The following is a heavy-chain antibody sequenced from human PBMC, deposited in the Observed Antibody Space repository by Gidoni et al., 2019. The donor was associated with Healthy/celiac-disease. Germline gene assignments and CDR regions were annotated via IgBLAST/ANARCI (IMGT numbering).Heavy chain of an antibody. CDR2: DGSNK. J-gene: IGHJ6*03. D-gene: IGHD3-3*01. Sequence: DGSNKYYADSVKGRFPISRDNSKNTLYLQMNSLRAEDTAVYYCARDGRFLEWFGNNYYYYYYIDVWGKGTTVTVSS. CDR3: ARDGRFLEWFGNNYYYYYYIDV. V-gene: IGHV3-30*01.